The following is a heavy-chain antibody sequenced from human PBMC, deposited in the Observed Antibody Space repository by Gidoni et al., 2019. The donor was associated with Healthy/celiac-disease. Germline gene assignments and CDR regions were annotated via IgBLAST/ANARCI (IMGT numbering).Heavy chain of an antibody. V-gene: IGHV3-48*02. D-gene: IGHD3-22*01. CDR3: APDKTYYYDSSGYPQPHGMDV. Sequence: EVQLVESGGGLVQPGGSLRLSCAASGFTFSSYLMNWVRQAPGKGLEWVSYISSSSSTIYYADSVKGRFTISRDNAKNSLYLQMNSLRDEDTAVYYCAPDKTYYYDSSGYPQPHGMDVWGQGTTVTVSS. CDR1: GFTFSSYL. J-gene: IGHJ6*02. CDR2: ISSSSSTI.